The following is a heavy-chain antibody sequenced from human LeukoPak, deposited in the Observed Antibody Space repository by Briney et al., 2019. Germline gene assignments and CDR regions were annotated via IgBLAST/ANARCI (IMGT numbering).Heavy chain of an antibody. CDR1: GFTFSSYG. V-gene: IGHV3-30*02. CDR3: AKDLDIVVVPAANSVDY. CDR2: IRYDGSNK. Sequence: PGGSLRLSCAASGFTFSSYGMHWVRQAPGKGLERVAFIRYDGSNKYYADSVKGRFTISRDNSKNTLYLQMNSLRAEDTAVYYCAKDLDIVVVPAANSVDYWGQGTLVTVSS. J-gene: IGHJ4*02. D-gene: IGHD2-2*03.